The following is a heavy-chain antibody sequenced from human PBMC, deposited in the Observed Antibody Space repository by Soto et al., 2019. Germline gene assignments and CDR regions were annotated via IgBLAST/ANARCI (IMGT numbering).Heavy chain of an antibody. V-gene: IGHV1-69*13. Sequence: GASVKVSWKASGGTFSSYAISWVRQAPGQGLECMGGIIPIFGTANYAQKFQGRVTITAXXSXSXXXMXLXXLRSEETAVYYCARLSDCSRTSCSTDDWGQGTLDTVYS. J-gene: IGHJ4*02. CDR1: GGTFSSYA. CDR2: IIPIFGTA. D-gene: IGHD2-2*01. CDR3: ARLSDCSRTSCSTDD.